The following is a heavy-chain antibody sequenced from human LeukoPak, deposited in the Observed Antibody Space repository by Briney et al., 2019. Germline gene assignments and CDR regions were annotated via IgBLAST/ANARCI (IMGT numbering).Heavy chain of an antibody. J-gene: IGHJ6*02. CDR2: ISGSGGST. V-gene: IGHV3-23*01. Sequence: PGGSLRLSCAASGFTFSSYAMSWVRQAPGKGLEWVSAISGSGGSTYYADSVKGRFTISRDNSKNMLYLQMNSLRAEDTAVYYCAKVDIVVVTAIDVWGQGTTVTVSS. CDR3: AKVDIVVVTAIDV. CDR1: GFTFSSYA. D-gene: IGHD2-21*02.